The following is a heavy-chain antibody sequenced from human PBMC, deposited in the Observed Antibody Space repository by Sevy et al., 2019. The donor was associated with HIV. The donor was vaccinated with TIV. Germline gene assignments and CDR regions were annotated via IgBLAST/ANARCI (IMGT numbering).Heavy chain of an antibody. D-gene: IGHD6-6*01. J-gene: IGHJ4*02. CDR3: AREAWRSSSAGRGY. CDR1: GFTFSSYS. CDR2: ISGSGTLI. V-gene: IGHV3-48*02. Sequence: GGSLRLSCAASGFTFSSYSMNWVRQAPGKGLEWVSYISGSGTLIYYGDSVKGRFTISRDNAKNSLYLQMNSLRDEDTAVYYCAREAWRSSSAGRGYWGQGTLVTVSS.